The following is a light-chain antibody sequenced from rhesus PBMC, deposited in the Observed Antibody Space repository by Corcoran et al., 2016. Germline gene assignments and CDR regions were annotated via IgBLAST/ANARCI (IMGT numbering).Light chain of an antibody. Sequence: EIVLTQSPAFQSVTLKEKVTITCQASQTIGSSLHWYQQKPDQSPKLLIKYPSPSISGFPSRFSGSGSGTEFTLTINSLEAEDVATYYCQQSSSFPFTFGPGTKLDIK. CDR3: QQSSSFPFT. J-gene: IGKJ3*01. V-gene: IGKV6-55*01. CDR1: QTIGSS. CDR2: YPS.